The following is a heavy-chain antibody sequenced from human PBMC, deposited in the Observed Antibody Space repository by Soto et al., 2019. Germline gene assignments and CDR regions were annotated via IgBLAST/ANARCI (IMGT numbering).Heavy chain of an antibody. D-gene: IGHD2-2*01. J-gene: IGHJ4*02. V-gene: IGHV2-5*02. CDR1: GFSITGNGEG. CDR3: AHGYVQLLATLHYFDS. Sequence: SGPTLVNPTQTLTLTCTFSGFSITGNGEGVGWIRQPPGKALEWLALIYWADDKRYSPSLRNRLTITLDNPKDQVILTMTDMGPADTATYYCAHGYVQLLATLHYFDSWGQGTQVTVSS. CDR2: IYWADDK.